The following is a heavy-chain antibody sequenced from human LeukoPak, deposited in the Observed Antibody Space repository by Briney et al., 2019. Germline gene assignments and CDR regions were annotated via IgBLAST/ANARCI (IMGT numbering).Heavy chain of an antibody. J-gene: IGHJ4*02. CDR2: IYYSGST. CDR1: GGSISSSSYY. D-gene: IGHD3-3*01. CDR3: ARRSHWSGSIDY. V-gene: IGHV4-39*01. Sequence: SETLSLTCTVSGGSISSSSYYWGWIRQPPGKGLEWIGSIYYSGSTYYNPSLKSRVTISVDTSKNQFSLKLSSVTAADTAVYYCARRSHWSGSIDYWGQGTLVTVSS.